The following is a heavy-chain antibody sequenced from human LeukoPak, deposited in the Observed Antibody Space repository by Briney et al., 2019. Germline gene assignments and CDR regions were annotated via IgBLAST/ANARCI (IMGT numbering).Heavy chain of an antibody. J-gene: IGHJ3*02. CDR3: ARDPDPFSGSYLEDAFDI. D-gene: IGHD1-26*01. CDR2: INPSGGST. Sequence: GASVKVSCKASGYTFTSYYMHWVRQAPGQGLEWMGIINPSGGSTSYAQKFQGRVTMTRGTSTSTVYMELSSLRSEDTAVYYCARDPDPFSGSYLEDAFDIWGQGTMVTVSS. CDR1: GYTFTSYY. V-gene: IGHV1-46*01.